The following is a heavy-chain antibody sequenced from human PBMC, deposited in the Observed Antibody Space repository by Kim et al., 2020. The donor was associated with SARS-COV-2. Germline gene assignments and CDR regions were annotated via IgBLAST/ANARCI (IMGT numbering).Heavy chain of an antibody. Sequence: GGSLRLSCAASGFTFSSYGMHWVRQAPGKGLEWVAVISYDGSNKYYADSVKGRFTISRDNSKNTLYLQMNSLRAEDTAVYYCAKDRFYYDSSGYYGYYSYYGMDVWGQGTTVTVSS. CDR1: GFTFSSYG. V-gene: IGHV3-30*18. CDR3: AKDRFYYDSSGYYGYYSYYGMDV. D-gene: IGHD3-22*01. J-gene: IGHJ6*02. CDR2: ISYDGSNK.